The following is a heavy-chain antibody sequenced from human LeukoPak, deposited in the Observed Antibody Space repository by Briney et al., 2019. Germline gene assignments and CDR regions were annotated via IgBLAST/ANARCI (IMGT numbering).Heavy chain of an antibody. V-gene: IGHV3-21*01. Sequence: GGSLRLSCAASGFTFSSCSMNWVRQAPGKGLEWVSSISSSSSYIYYADSVKGRFTISRDNAKNSLYLQMNSLRAEDTAVYYCARGGIGEYYYDSSGYYGDAFDIWGQGTMVTVSS. CDR3: ARGGIGEYYYDSSGYYGDAFDI. CDR2: ISSSSSYI. CDR1: GFTFSSCS. D-gene: IGHD3-22*01. J-gene: IGHJ3*02.